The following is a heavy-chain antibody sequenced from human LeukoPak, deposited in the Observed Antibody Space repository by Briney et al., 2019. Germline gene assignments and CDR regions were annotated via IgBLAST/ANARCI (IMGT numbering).Heavy chain of an antibody. CDR2: INHSGST. Sequence: SETLSLTCAVYGGSFSGYYWSWIRQPPGKGLEWIGEINHSGSTNYNPSLKSRVTISVDTSKNQFSLKLSSVTAADTAVYYCASPGYDSSGYYLNDAFDIWGQGTMVTVSS. J-gene: IGHJ3*02. CDR1: GGSFSGYY. CDR3: ASPGYDSSGYYLNDAFDI. D-gene: IGHD3-22*01. V-gene: IGHV4-34*01.